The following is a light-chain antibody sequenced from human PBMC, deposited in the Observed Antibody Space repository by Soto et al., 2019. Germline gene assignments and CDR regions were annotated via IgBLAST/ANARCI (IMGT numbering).Light chain of an antibody. CDR2: GAS. CDR3: QQYNNWPPLT. V-gene: IGKV3-15*01. Sequence: EIVMTQSPATLSVSPGERATLSCRASQSVYNNLAWYQQKPGQAPRLLIYGASTRATGLPARFSGSGSGTEFTLPISSLQSEDFAVYYRQQYNNWPPLTFGPGTKVDIK. J-gene: IGKJ3*01. CDR1: QSVYNN.